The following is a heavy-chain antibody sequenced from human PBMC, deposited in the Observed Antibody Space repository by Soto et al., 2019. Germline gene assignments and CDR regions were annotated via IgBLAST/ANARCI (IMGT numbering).Heavy chain of an antibody. D-gene: IGHD3-9*01. CDR3: AKTTGYHPLQWFDP. CDR2: ISGSGGSSYSQ. CDR1: GFSLSSYA. J-gene: IGHJ5*02. V-gene: IGHV3-23*01. Sequence: PGGSLRLSCVGSGFSLSSYAMSWVRQAPGKGLQWVSTISGSGGSSYSQYYADSVKGRFTVSRDKSKNTLYLQITSLRVEDTAVYYCAKTTGYHPLQWFDPWGQGTLVTVSP.